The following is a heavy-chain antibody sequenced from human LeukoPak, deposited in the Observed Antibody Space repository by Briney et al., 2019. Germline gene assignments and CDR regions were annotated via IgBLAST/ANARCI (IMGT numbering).Heavy chain of an antibody. V-gene: IGHV3-30*04. Sequence: PGGSLRLSCAASGFTFSSYAMHWVRQAPGKGLEWVAVISYDGSNKYYADSVKGRFTISRDNSKNTLYLQMNSLRAEDTAVYYCARDPRGYMYYFDYWGQGTLVTVSS. J-gene: IGHJ4*02. CDR1: GFTFSSYA. CDR2: ISYDGSNK. D-gene: IGHD6-13*01. CDR3: ARDPRGYMYYFDY.